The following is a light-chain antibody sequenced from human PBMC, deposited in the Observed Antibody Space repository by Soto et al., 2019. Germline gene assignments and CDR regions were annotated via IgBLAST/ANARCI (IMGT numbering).Light chain of an antibody. CDR2: EVN. V-gene: IGLV2-23*02. Sequence: QSALTQPASVSGSPGQSITISCTGTSTDVGSYNLVSWYQQLSGKAPKLIIYEVNERPSGISDRFSGSKSGNTASLTISGLQGEDEADYYCCSYVGSSILMFGGGTKLTVL. CDR3: CSYVGSSILM. J-gene: IGLJ3*02. CDR1: STDVGSYNL.